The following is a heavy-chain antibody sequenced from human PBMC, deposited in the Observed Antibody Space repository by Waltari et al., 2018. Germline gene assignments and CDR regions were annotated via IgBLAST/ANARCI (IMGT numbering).Heavy chain of an antibody. CDR3: AAEDCSSTSCYDYYGMDV. D-gene: IGHD2-2*01. J-gene: IGHJ6*02. V-gene: IGHV1-58*01. Sequence: QMQLVQSGPEVKKPGTSVKVSCKASGFTFTSSAVQWVRQARGQRLEWIGWIGGGSGNTNYAQKVQERVTITRDMSTSTADMELSSLRSEDTAVYYCAAEDCSSTSCYDYYGMDVWGQGTTVTVSS. CDR2: IGGGSGNT. CDR1: GFTFTSSA.